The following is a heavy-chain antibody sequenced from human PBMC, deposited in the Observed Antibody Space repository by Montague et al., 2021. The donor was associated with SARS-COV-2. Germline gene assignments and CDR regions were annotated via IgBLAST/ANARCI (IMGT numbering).Heavy chain of an antibody. CDR2: RYQNGAT. CDR1: GFSISSGYY. Sequence: SETLSLTCGVSGFSISSGYYWGWILQTPGKGLEWIGSRYQNGATYYSPSLKRPVTILLDTSKNQFSLSLTSVTAADTAVYYCARSGVGIFDFSYFDSWGQGSLVIGSS. D-gene: IGHD3-3*01. J-gene: IGHJ4*02. V-gene: IGHV4-38-2*01. CDR3: ARSGVGIFDFSYFDS.